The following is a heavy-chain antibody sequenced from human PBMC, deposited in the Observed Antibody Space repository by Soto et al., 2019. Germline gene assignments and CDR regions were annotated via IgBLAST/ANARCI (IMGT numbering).Heavy chain of an antibody. V-gene: IGHV4-59*01. Sequence: PSETLSLTCTVSGGSISSYYWSWIRQPPGKGLEWIGYIYYSGSTNYNPSLKSRVTISVDTSKNQFSLKLSSVTAADTAVYYCARAVLRSTGHYYYGMDVWGQGTTVTVS. CDR2: IYYSGST. D-gene: IGHD3-3*01. CDR1: GGSISSYY. J-gene: IGHJ6*02. CDR3: ARAVLRSTGHYYYGMDV.